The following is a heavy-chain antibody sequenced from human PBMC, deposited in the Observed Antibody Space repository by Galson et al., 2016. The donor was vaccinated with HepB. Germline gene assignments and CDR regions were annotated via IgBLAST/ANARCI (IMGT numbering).Heavy chain of an antibody. CDR3: ARSNWIPGFGELSGHFDY. CDR2: IIPIFGTA. J-gene: IGHJ4*02. CDR1: GGTFSSYA. V-gene: IGHV1-69*13. Sequence: SVKVSCKASGGTFSSYAISWVRQAPGQGLERMGGIIPIFGTANYAQKFQGRVTITADESTSTAYMELSSLRSEDTAVHYCARSNWIPGFGELSGHFDYWGQGTLVTVSS. D-gene: IGHD3-10*01.